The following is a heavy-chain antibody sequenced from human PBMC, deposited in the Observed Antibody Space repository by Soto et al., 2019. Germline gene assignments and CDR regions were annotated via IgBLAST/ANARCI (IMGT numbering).Heavy chain of an antibody. D-gene: IGHD5-12*01. J-gene: IGHJ4*02. V-gene: IGHV4-59*12. Sequence: PSETLSLTCTVSGGSISSYYWSWIRQPPGKGLEWIGYIYYSGSTNYNPSLKSRVTISVDTSKNQFSLKLSSVTAADTAVYYCARDESVDSGYDHESFDYWGQGTLVTVSS. CDR2: IYYSGST. CDR1: GGSISSYY. CDR3: ARDESVDSGYDHESFDY.